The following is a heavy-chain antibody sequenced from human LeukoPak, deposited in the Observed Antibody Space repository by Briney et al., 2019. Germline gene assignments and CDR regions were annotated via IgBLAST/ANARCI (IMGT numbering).Heavy chain of an antibody. Sequence: ASVKVSCKASGYTFTGYYMHWVRQAPGQGLEWMGWINPNSGGTNYAQKFQGRVTMTRDTSISTAYMELSRLRSDDTAVYYCARDEHYYGSGARGYYMDVWGKGTTVTVSS. D-gene: IGHD3-10*01. J-gene: IGHJ6*03. CDR1: GYTFTGYY. V-gene: IGHV1-2*02. CDR2: INPNSGGT. CDR3: ARDEHYYGSGARGYYMDV.